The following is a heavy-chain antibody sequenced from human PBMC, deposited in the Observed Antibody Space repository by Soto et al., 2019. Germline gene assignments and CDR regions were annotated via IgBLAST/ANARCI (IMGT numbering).Heavy chain of an antibody. D-gene: IGHD3-3*01. CDR1: GFTFSSYA. J-gene: IGHJ4*02. V-gene: IGHV3-30-3*01. CDR2: ISYDGSNK. Sequence: QVQLVESGGGVVQPGRSLRLSCAASGFTFSSYAMHWVRQAPGKGLEWVAVISYDGSNKYYADSVKGRFTISRDNSKNTLYLQMNILRAEDTAVYYCARAGKLYYDLWIGAEGSDYWGQGTLVTFSS. CDR3: ARAGKLYYDLWIGAEGSDY.